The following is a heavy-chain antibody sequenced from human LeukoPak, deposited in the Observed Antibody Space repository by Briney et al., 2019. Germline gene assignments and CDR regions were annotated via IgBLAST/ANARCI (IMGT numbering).Heavy chain of an antibody. CDR1: GFIFSTYG. D-gene: IGHD3-10*02. CDR3: AELGITMIGGV. CDR2: IRSDGSIK. Sequence: GGSLRLSCAASGFIFSTYGMHWVRQAPGKGLEWVAFIRSDGSIKYYADSVKGRFTISRDNAKNSLYLQMNSLRAEDTAVYYCAELGITMIGGVWGKGTTVTISS. J-gene: IGHJ6*04. V-gene: IGHV3-30*02.